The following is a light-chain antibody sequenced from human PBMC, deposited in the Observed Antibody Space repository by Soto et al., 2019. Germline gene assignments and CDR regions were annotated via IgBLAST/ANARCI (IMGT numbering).Light chain of an antibody. Sequence: QSALTQPASVSGSPGQSITISCTGTSSDVGGYDYVSWYQLHPGKAPKLMVFEVSNRPSGVSYRFSGSKSGNTASLTISGLQAEDEADYFYSSYSISTAYLFGTGTKLTV. CDR1: SSDVGGYDY. V-gene: IGLV2-14*01. J-gene: IGLJ1*01. CDR3: SSYSISTAYL. CDR2: EVS.